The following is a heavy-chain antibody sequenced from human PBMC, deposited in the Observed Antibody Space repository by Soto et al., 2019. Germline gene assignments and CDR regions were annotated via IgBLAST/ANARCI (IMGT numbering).Heavy chain of an antibody. D-gene: IGHD6-13*01. Sequence: PGESLTISCKGSGYSFTNYWIGWVRQMPGKGREWMGIIYPGDSDTRYSPSFQGQVTISADKSISTAYLQWSSLKASDTAMYYCARRIGAAGSYYYYYYMDVWGKGTTVTVSS. CDR3: ARRIGAAGSYYYYYYMDV. CDR1: GYSFTNYW. J-gene: IGHJ6*03. CDR2: IYPGDSDT. V-gene: IGHV5-51*01.